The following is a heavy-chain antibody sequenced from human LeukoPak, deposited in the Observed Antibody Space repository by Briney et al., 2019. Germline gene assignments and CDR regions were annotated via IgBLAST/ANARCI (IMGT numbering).Heavy chain of an antibody. Sequence: SETLSLTCTVSGGSVSSTNDYWSWIRQPPGKGLEWIGYIYYSGSTNYNPSLKSRVTISVDTSKNQFSLKLSSVTAADTAVYYCAIRSPLWAAAGYYGMDVWGQGTTVTVSS. J-gene: IGHJ6*02. CDR2: IYYSGST. CDR1: GGSVSSTNDY. V-gene: IGHV4-61*01. CDR3: AIRSPLWAAAGYYGMDV. D-gene: IGHD6-13*01.